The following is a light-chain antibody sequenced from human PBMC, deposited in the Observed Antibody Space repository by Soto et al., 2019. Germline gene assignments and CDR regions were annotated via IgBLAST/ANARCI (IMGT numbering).Light chain of an antibody. CDR2: GAT. J-gene: IGKJ3*01. CDR3: QQYNSYPFT. CDR1: PAIASF. Sequence: IQLTQSPSSLSASVGDRVTITCRAIPAIASFLAWYQQKPGTAPKLLIYGATTLQSGVPSRFSGSRSGTDYTLTIGSLQPEDFATYYCQQYNSYPFTFGPGTKVDIK. V-gene: IGKV1-9*01.